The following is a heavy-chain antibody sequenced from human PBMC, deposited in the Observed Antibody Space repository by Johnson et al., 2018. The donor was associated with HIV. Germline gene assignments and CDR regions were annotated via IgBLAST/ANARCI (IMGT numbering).Heavy chain of an antibody. Sequence: VQLVESGGGVVQPGGSLRLSCAASGFTFSSYGMHWVRQAPGKGLEWVSAISGSGGNTYYADSVRGRFTISRDSSQSTLYLQMNSLRAEDTAVYYCVREGVGTTCPVDIWGQGTKVTVS. CDR2: ISGSGGNT. CDR3: VREGVGTTCPVDI. V-gene: IGHV3-23*04. CDR1: GFTFSSYG. J-gene: IGHJ3*02. D-gene: IGHD1-26*01.